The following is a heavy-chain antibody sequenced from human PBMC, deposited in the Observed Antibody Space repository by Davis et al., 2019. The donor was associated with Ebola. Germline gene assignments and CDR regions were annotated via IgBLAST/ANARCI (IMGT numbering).Heavy chain of an antibody. CDR3: ARLYNWNYHLGY. Sequence: MPGGSLRLSCTVSGGSISSYYWSWIRQPPGKGLEWIGYIYYSGSTNYNPSLKSRVTISVDTSKNQFSLKLSSVTAADTAVYYCARLYNWNYHLGYWGQGTLVTVSS. D-gene: IGHD1-7*01. CDR2: IYYSGST. CDR1: GGSISSYY. J-gene: IGHJ4*02. V-gene: IGHV4-59*08.